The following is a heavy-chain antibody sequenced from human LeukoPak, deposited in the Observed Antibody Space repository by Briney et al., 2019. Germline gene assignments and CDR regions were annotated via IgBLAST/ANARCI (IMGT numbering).Heavy chain of an antibody. Sequence: SETLSLTCAVYGGSFSGYYWSWIRQPPGKGLEWIGEINHSGSTNYNPSLKSRVTISVDTSKNQFSLKLSSVTAADTAVYYRARGVYYYDSTEDWGQGTLVTVSS. CDR1: GGSFSGYY. CDR2: INHSGST. CDR3: ARGVYYYDSTED. J-gene: IGHJ4*02. D-gene: IGHD3-22*01. V-gene: IGHV4-34*01.